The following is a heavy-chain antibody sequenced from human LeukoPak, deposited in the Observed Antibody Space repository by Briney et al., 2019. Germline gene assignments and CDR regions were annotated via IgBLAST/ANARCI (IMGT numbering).Heavy chain of an antibody. J-gene: IGHJ6*02. CDR1: GGSISSSSYY. CDR2: IYYSGST. Sequence: SETLSLTCTVSGGSISSSSYYWGWIRQPPGKGLEWIGSIYYSGSTYYNPSLKSRVTISVDTSKNQFSLKVNSVTAADTAVYYCARLARIEGGYYYGMDVWGQGTTVTVSS. CDR3: ARLARIEGGYYYGMDV. D-gene: IGHD2-15*01. V-gene: IGHV4-39*01.